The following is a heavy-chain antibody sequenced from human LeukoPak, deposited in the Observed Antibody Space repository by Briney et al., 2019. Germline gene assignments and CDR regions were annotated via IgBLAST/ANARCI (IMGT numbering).Heavy chain of an antibody. V-gene: IGHV3-53*05. CDR3: ASAASYDFWSGYYFSEYFQH. CDR1: GFAVSSNY. D-gene: IGHD3-3*01. CDR2: IYSGGST. J-gene: IGHJ1*01. Sequence: GGSLRLSCAASGFAVSSNYMSWVRQAPGKGLEWVSVIYSGGSTYYADSVKGRFTISRDNSKNTLYLQMNSLRAEDTAVYYCASAASYDFWSGYYFSEYFQHWGQGTLVTVSS.